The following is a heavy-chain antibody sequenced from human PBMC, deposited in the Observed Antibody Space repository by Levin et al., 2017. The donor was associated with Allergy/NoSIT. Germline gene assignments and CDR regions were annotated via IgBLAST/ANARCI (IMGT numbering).Heavy chain of an antibody. J-gene: IGHJ4*02. D-gene: IGHD4-17*01. CDR3: ATDYGDDPGKGFDY. CDR1: GGSFSGYY. CDR2: INHSGST. V-gene: IGHV4-34*01. Sequence: PSETLSLTCAVYGGSFSGYYWSWIRQPPGKGLEWIGEINHSGSTNYNPSLKSRVTISVDTSKNQFSLKLSSVTAADTAMYYCATDYGDDPGKGFDYWGQGTLVTVSS.